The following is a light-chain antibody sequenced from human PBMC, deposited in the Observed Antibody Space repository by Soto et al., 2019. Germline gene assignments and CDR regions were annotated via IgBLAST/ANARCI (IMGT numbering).Light chain of an antibody. CDR3: QEYHSPPFT. CDR1: QDISNY. CDR2: DAS. J-gene: IGKJ3*01. V-gene: IGKV1-33*01. Sequence: DIQMTQSPSSLSASVGDRVTITCQASQDISNYLNWYQQKPGKAPKLLIYDASNLETGVPSRFSGSGSGTDFTFTISSLQPEDVATYYCQEYHSPPFTFGPGTRVEIK.